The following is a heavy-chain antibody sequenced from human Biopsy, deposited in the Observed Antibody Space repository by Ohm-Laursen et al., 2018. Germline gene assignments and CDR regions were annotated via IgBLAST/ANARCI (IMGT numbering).Heavy chain of an antibody. Sequence: TLSLTCAVYSGSFSSNYWTWIRQPPGKGLEWIGEITYSGYTNYNPSLKSRVTVSVDTSKNQFSLKLSSVTAADTAVYYCASRLYGPNPIDYWGQGTLVTVSS. CDR2: ITYSGYT. CDR1: SGSFSSNY. D-gene: IGHD2-8*01. CDR3: ASRLYGPNPIDY. V-gene: IGHV4-34*01. J-gene: IGHJ4*02.